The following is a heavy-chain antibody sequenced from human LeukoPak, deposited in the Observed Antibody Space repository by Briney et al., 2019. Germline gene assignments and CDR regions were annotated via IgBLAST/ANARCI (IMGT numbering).Heavy chain of an antibody. Sequence: GGSLRLSCAASGFTVSSNYMSWVRQAPGKGLEWVSVIYSGGSTYYADTVKGRFTISRDNSKNTLYLQMNGLRAEDTAVYYCARDVYEVYYYGMDVWGQGTTVTVSS. D-gene: IGHD2-8*01. CDR3: ARDVYEVYYYGMDV. CDR2: IYSGGST. J-gene: IGHJ6*02. CDR1: GFTVSSNY. V-gene: IGHV3-66*01.